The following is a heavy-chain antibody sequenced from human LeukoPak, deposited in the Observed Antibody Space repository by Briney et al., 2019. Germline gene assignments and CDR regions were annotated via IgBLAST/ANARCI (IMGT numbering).Heavy chain of an antibody. V-gene: IGHV1-2*02. CDR3: ARGGQEYDYVWGSYRLFDY. CDR2: INPNSGGT. D-gene: IGHD3-16*02. J-gene: IGHJ4*02. Sequence: GASVKVSCKASGYTFTGYYMHWVRQAPGQGLEWMGWINPNSGGTNYAQKFQGRVTMTRDASISTAYMELSRLRSDDTAVYYCARGGQEYDYVWGSYRLFDYWGQGTLVTVSS. CDR1: GYTFTGYY.